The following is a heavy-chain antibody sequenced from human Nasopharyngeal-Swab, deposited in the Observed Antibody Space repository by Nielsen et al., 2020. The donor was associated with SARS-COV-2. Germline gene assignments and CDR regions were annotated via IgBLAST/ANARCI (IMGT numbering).Heavy chain of an antibody. CDR2: IRSNGGST. CDR1: GFTFSNFA. J-gene: IGHJ6*03. D-gene: IGHD6-6*01. Sequence: GASLKISCSASGFTFSNFAMHWVRQAPGKGLEYVSSIRSNGGSTYYADSVKGRFTMTRDNPKNTLYLQMSSLRGDDTAVYFCVKGPIAAPRYYMDVCGKGTTVTVS. V-gene: IGHV3-64D*09. CDR3: VKGPIAAPRYYMDV.